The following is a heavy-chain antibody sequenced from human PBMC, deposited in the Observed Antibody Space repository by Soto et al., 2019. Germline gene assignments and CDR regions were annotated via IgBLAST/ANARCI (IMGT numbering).Heavy chain of an antibody. V-gene: IGHV3-21*01. D-gene: IGHD3-16*01. CDR1: GFTFSSYS. CDR2: ISGSGTYI. CDR3: AREISYVSGGHLYYGMDV. J-gene: IGHJ6*02. Sequence: GSLRLSCAASGFTFSSYSMNWVRQAPGKGLEWVSCISGSGTYIDYPDSVKGRFIVSRDNAKNSLYLEMNSLRAEDTAVYYCAREISYVSGGHLYYGMDVLGQGTAVTVSS.